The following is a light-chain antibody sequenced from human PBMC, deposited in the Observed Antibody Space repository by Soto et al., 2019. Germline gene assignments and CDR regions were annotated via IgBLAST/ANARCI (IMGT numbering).Light chain of an antibody. J-gene: IGLJ2*01. CDR1: SSDVGSYNY. Sequence: QSVLTQPASVSGSPGQSITISCTGTSSDVGSYNYVSWYQQHPGKAPKLMIYDVSARPSGVSNRFSGSKSGNTASLTISGLQADDEADYYCSSYTSSSTRVFGGGTKVTVL. CDR2: DVS. V-gene: IGLV2-14*03. CDR3: SSYTSSSTRV.